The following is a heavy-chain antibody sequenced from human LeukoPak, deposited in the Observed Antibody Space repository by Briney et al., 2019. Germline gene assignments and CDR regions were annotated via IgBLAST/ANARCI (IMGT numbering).Heavy chain of an antibody. D-gene: IGHD3-10*01. J-gene: IGHJ5*02. CDR2: IVHSGST. CDR3: ARRLRFVGVWFDP. Sequence: GSLRLSCAASEFTFSSYAMSWVRQAPGKGLEWIGEIVHSGSTNYNPSLKSRVTISVDTSKNQFSLKLASVTAADTAVYYCARRLRFVGVWFDPWGQGTLVTVSP. CDR1: EFTFSSYA. V-gene: IGHV4-34*12.